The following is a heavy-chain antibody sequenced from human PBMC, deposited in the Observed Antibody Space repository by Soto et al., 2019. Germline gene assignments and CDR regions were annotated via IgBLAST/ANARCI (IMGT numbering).Heavy chain of an antibody. CDR2: IYHSGST. CDR3: ARKMRIYRHDAFDI. CDR1: GGSISSGGYS. J-gene: IGHJ3*02. Sequence: QLQLQESGSGLVKPSQTLSLTCAVSGGSISSGGYSWSWIRQPPGKGLEWIGYIYHSGSTYYNPYLKSRVTLSVDRSKNQFSLKLSSVTAADTAVYYCARKMRIYRHDAFDIWGQGTMVTVSS. V-gene: IGHV4-30-2*01. D-gene: IGHD3-16*02.